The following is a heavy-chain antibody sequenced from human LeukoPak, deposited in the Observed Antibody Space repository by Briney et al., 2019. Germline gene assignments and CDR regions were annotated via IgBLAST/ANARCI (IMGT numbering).Heavy chain of an antibody. V-gene: IGHV3-30*02. D-gene: IGHD6-13*01. CDR3: ARGGNIAAAYAY. J-gene: IGHJ4*02. Sequence: QSGGSLRLSCAASGFTFSSYGMHWVRQAPGKGLEWVAFIRYDGSNKYYADSVKGRFTISRDNSKNTLYLQMNSLRAEDTAVYYCARGGNIAAAYAYWGQGTLVTVSS. CDR2: IRYDGSNK. CDR1: GFTFSSYG.